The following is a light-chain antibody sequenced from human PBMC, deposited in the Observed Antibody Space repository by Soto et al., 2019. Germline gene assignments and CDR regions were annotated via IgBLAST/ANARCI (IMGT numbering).Light chain of an antibody. Sequence: QSVLTQSPSASASLGDSVKLTCTLSSGHSSYAIAWHQQQPEKGPRYLMKLNSDGSHSKGDGIPDRSSGSRSGAERYLTMSNLHAEDEADYYCQTWGTGIQVFGTGTKVTVL. J-gene: IGLJ1*01. CDR2: LNSDGSH. CDR1: SGHSSYA. V-gene: IGLV4-69*02. CDR3: QTWGTGIQV.